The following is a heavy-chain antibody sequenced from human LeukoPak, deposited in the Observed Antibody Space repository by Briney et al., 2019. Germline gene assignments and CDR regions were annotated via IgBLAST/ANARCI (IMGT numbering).Heavy chain of an antibody. J-gene: IGHJ4*02. CDR2: IRQDGSDK. CDR3: ARDGGSAIPFDY. CDR1: GFTFSSYW. Sequence: PGGSLRLSCAASGFTFSSYWMSWVRQAPGKGLEWVANIRQDGSDKYYVDSVKGRFTISRDNAKNSLYLQMNSLRAEDTAVYYCARDGGSAIPFDYWGQGTLVTVFS. V-gene: IGHV3-7*01.